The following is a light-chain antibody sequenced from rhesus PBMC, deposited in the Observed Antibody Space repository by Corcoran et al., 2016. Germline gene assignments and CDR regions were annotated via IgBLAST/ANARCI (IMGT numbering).Light chain of an antibody. Sequence: ETVMMQSPATLSLSPGERATLSCRASQSVGSTLAWYQQKPGQAPRLLISYASSRATGIPDRFSGSGSGTEFTLTISSLDPEDVGVYYCQKYNDWPHSFGQGTKVEIK. CDR1: QSVGST. CDR2: YAS. CDR3: QKYNDWPHS. J-gene: IGKJ2*01. V-gene: IGKV3-35*02.